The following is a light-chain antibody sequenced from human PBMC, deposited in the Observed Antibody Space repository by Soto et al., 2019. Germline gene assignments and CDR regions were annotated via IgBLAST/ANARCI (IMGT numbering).Light chain of an antibody. CDR3: QHYNDWPPYS. V-gene: IGKV3-20*01. CDR2: GAS. CDR1: QSVSGTH. J-gene: IGKJ2*01. Sequence: DIVLTQSPGTLSLSPGDRATLSCRASQSVSGTHLAWYQQKPGQAPRLLVYGASSRATGIPDRFSGRGSGTDFTLTISRLEPEDVAVYYCQHYNDWPPYSFGQGTKVDIK.